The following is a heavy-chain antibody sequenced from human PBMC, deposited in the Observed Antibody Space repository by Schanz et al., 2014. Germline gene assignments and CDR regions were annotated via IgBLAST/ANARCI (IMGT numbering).Heavy chain of an antibody. CDR2: ISSSSSYT. Sequence: QVQLVESGGGLVKPGGSLRLSCVASGFTFSDYYMSWIRQAPGKGLEWVSYISSSSSYTNYADSVKGRFTISRDNAKNSLYLQMNSLRAEDTAVYYCARSYSSGWSPYYYGMDVWGQGTTVTVSS. D-gene: IGHD6-19*01. CDR3: ARSYSSGWSPYYYGMDV. V-gene: IGHV3-11*06. J-gene: IGHJ6*02. CDR1: GFTFSDYY.